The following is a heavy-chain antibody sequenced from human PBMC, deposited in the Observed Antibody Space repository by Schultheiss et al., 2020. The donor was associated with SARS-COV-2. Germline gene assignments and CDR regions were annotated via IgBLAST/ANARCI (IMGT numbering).Heavy chain of an antibody. J-gene: IGHJ5*02. D-gene: IGHD6-13*01. V-gene: IGHV3-30*04. CDR2: ISYDGSNK. CDR1: GFSFSTYA. CDR3: AKGSWSGYLTENWFDP. Sequence: GESLKISCAASGFSFSTYAMHWVRQAPAKGLEWVAVISYDGSNKYFADSVRGRFTISRDNSNNTLYLQMNSLRAEDTAVYYCAKGSWSGYLTENWFDPWGQGTLVTVSS.